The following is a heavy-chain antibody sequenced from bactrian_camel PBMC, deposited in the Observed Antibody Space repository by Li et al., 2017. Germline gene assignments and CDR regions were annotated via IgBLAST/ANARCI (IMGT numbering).Heavy chain of an antibody. Sequence: HVQLVESGGGSVQTGGSLRLSCTAPGFSFDDSEMGWYRQAPGNECELVASIDSAGTTNYVDSVKGRFTISRDNAKNTLLLQLNSLKTEDTAMYYCAYDLLGAYSYSLGYWGQGTQVTVS. CDR2: IDSAGTT. V-gene: IGHV3S55*01. D-gene: IGHD2*01. CDR3: AYDLLGAYSYSLGY. J-gene: IGHJ4*01. CDR1: GFSFDDSE.